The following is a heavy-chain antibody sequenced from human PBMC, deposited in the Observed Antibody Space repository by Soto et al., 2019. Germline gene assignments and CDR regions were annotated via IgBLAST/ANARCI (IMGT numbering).Heavy chain of an antibody. CDR1: GGSISRSTYY. Sequence: SETLSLTCTVSGGSISRSTYYWGWLRQPPGRGLEWIGSIYSSGSTYYHPSLKSRVTISVDTSKNQFFLRLSSVTAADTAVYYCATPVTSGYQALEVWGQGTMVTVSS. V-gene: IGHV4-39*01. CDR3: ATPVTSGYQALEV. J-gene: IGHJ3*01. CDR2: IYSSGST. D-gene: IGHD3-22*01.